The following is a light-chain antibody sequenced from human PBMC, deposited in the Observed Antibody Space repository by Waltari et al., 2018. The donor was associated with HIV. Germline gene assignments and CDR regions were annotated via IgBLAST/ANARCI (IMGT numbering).Light chain of an antibody. CDR3: SSYTIRSTYV. Sequence: QSALTQPASVSGSPGQSITIPCTGTTSDVGGSANVSWYQQHPGKAPKLMIYDVNSRTSGVSDRFSGSKSGNTASLTISGLQAEDEADYYCSSYTIRSTYVFGTGTKVTVL. V-gene: IGLV2-14*03. J-gene: IGLJ1*01. CDR2: DVN. CDR1: TSDVGGSAN.